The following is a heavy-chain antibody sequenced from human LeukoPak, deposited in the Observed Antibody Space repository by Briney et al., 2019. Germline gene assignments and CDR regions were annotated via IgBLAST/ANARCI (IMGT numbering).Heavy chain of an antibody. D-gene: IGHD6-19*01. CDR2: ISGSGDST. Sequence: GGSLRLSCAASGFTVSSNYMSWVRQAPGKGLDWVSSISGSGDSTYYADSVKGRFTISRDNSKNTLYLHMNSLRAEDTAVYYCAKLIAVADSDDYWGQGTLVTVSS. V-gene: IGHV3-23*01. J-gene: IGHJ4*02. CDR1: GFTVSSNY. CDR3: AKLIAVADSDDY.